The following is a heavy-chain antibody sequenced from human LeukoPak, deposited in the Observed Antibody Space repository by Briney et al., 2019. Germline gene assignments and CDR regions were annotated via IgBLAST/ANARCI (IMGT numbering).Heavy chain of an antibody. CDR3: ATLSHSGDLGGAIDI. J-gene: IGHJ3*02. CDR1: GFTFSSYS. CDR2: ISSSSSYI. Sequence: TGGSLRLSCAASGFTFSSYSMNWVRQAPGKGLEWVSSISSSSSYIYYADSVKGRFTISRDNAKNSLYLQMNSLRAEDTAVYYCATLSHSGDLGGAIDIWGQGTMVTVSS. D-gene: IGHD3-10*01. V-gene: IGHV3-21*01.